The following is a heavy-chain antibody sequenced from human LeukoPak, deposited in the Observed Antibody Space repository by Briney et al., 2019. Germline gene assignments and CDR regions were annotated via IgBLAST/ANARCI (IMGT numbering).Heavy chain of an antibody. V-gene: IGHV3-30*04. CDR3: ASFDGIAAAGTGVDY. J-gene: IGHJ4*02. D-gene: IGHD6-13*01. CDR1: GFTFSSYA. Sequence: PGGSLRLSCAASGFTFSSYAMHWVRQAPGKGLEWVAVISYDGSNKYYADSVKGRFTISRDNSKNTLYLRMNSLRAEDTAVYYCASFDGIAAAGTGVDYWGQGTLVTVSS. CDR2: ISYDGSNK.